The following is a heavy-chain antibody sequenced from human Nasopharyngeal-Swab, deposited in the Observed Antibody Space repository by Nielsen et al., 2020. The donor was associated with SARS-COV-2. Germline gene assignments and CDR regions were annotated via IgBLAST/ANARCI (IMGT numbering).Heavy chain of an antibody. V-gene: IGHV3-72*01. D-gene: IGHD2-21*02. Sequence: GSLKIPCAASGFTFSDHYMDWVRQAPGKGLEWVGRTRNKANSYTTEYAASVKGRFTISRDDSKNSLYLQMNSLKTEDTAVYYCRVVVTATDFDYWGQGTLVTVSS. CDR3: RVVVTATDFDY. CDR2: TRNKANSYTT. J-gene: IGHJ4*02. CDR1: GFTFSDHY.